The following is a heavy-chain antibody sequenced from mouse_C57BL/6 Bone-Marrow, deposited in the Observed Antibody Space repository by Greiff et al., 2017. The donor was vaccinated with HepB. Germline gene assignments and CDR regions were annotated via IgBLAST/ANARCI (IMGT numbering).Heavy chain of an antibody. CDR1: GFTFSDYG. CDR3: ARGLLPFDY. J-gene: IGHJ2*01. Sequence: EVKLQESGGGLVKPGGSLKLSCAASGFTFSDYGMHWVRQAPEKGLEWVAYISSGSSTIYYADTVKGRFTISRDNAKNTLFLQMTSLRSEDTAMYYCARGLLPFDYWGQGTTLTVSS. D-gene: IGHD2-3*01. CDR2: ISSGSSTI. V-gene: IGHV5-17*01.